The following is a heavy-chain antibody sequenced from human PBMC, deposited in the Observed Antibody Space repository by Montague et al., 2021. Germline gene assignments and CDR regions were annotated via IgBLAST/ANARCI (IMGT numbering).Heavy chain of an antibody. CDR1: GFPFSSYA. V-gene: IGHV3-23*01. Sequence: SRRLSCAASGFPFSSYAMSWVRQAPGKGLEWVSTLTSNGAYTYHADAVEGRFTISRDNSKNTLYLQMNSLRVEDTAVYFCANEGTTSPGYLQYWGQGTLVTVSS. D-gene: IGHD1-1*01. CDR2: LTSNGAYT. J-gene: IGHJ1*01. CDR3: ANEGTTSPGYLQY.